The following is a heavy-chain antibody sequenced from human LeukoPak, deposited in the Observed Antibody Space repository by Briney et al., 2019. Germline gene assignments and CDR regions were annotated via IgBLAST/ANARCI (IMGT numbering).Heavy chain of an antibody. J-gene: IGHJ6*02. V-gene: IGHV4-34*01. CDR2: INHSGST. D-gene: IGHD3-3*01. CDR3: ARGLTIFGVDYYYYGMDV. Sequence: SETLSLTCAVYGGSFSGYYWSWIRQPPGKGLEWIGEINHSGSTNYNPSLKSRVTISVDTSKNQFSLKLSSVTAADTAVYYCARGLTIFGVDYYYYGMDVWGQGTTVTVSS. CDR1: GGSFSGYY.